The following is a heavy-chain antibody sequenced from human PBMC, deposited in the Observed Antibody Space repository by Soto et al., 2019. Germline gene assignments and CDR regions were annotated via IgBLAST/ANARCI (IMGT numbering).Heavy chain of an antibody. Sequence: GGSLRLSCAASGFTFSSYWMSWVRQAPGKGLEWVANIKQDGSEKYYVDSVKGRFTISRDNAKNSLYLQMNSLRAEDTAVYYCARRRGRGVVVFDYWGQGTLVTVSS. V-gene: IGHV3-7*05. CDR2: IKQDGSEK. J-gene: IGHJ4*02. CDR1: GFTFSSYW. D-gene: IGHD3-22*01. CDR3: ARRRGRGVVVFDY.